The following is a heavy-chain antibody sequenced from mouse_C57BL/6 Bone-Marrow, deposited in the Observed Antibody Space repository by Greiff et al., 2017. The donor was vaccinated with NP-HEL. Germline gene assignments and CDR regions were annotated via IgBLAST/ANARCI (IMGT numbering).Heavy chain of an antibody. V-gene: IGHV3-6*01. J-gene: IGHJ1*03. CDR1: GYSITSGYY. Sequence: EVKLMESGPGLVKPSQSLSLTCSVTGYSITSGYYWNWIRQFPGNKLEWMGYISYDGSNNYNPSLKNRISITRDTSKNQFFLKLNSVTTEDTATYYCAREFWDWYFDVWGTGTTVTVSS. CDR3: AREFWDWYFDV. CDR2: ISYDGSN.